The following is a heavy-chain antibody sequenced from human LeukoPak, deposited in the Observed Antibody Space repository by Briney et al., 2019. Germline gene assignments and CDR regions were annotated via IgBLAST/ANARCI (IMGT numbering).Heavy chain of an antibody. D-gene: IGHD3-16*01. V-gene: IGHV4-59*01. CDR1: GGSISSYY. CDR2: IYYSGST. CDR3: ARGGGAFDP. Sequence: MSSETLSLTCTVSGGSISSYYWSWIRQPPGKGLEWIGYIYYSGSTNYNPSLKSRVTISVDTSKNQFSLKLSSVTAADTAVYYCARGGGAFDPWGQGTLVTVSS. J-gene: IGHJ5*02.